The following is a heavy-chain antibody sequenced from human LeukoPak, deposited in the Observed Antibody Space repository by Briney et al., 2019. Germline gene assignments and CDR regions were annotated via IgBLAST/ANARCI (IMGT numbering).Heavy chain of an antibody. CDR3: ARDGFLEWLSPPYYGMDV. J-gene: IGHJ6*02. CDR1: GGSISSGDYY. CDR2: IYYSGST. Sequence: SQTLSLTCTVSGGSISSGDYYWSWIRQPPGKGLEWIGYIYYSGSTYHNPSLKSRVTISVDTSKDQFSLKLSSVTAADTAVYYCARDGFLEWLSPPYYGMDVWGQGTTVTVSS. V-gene: IGHV4-30-4*01. D-gene: IGHD3-3*01.